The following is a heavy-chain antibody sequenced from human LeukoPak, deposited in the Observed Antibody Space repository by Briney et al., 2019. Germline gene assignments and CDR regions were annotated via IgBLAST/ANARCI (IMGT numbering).Heavy chain of an antibody. CDR3: ASFISPGSPVLYFFDY. D-gene: IGHD2/OR15-2a*01. Sequence: GASVKVSCKASGYTFTSYYMHWVRQAPGQGLEWMGIINPSGGSTSYAQKFQGRVTMTRDTSTSTVYMELSSLRSEDTAVYYCASFISPGSPVLYFFDYWGQGTLVTVSS. J-gene: IGHJ4*02. CDR1: GYTFTSYY. V-gene: IGHV1-46*01. CDR2: INPSGGST.